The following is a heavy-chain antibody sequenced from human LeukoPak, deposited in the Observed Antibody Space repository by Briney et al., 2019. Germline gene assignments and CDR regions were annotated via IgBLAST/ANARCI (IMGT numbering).Heavy chain of an antibody. CDR3: ARDGRWLQWGVDY. J-gene: IGHJ4*02. CDR1: GGSISSSSYY. Sequence: SETLSLTCTVSGGSISSSSYYWGWIRQPPGKGLEWIGEINHSGSTNYNPSLKSRVTISVDTSKNQLSLKLSSVTAADTAVYYCARDGRWLQWGVDYWGQGTLVTVSS. D-gene: IGHD5-24*01. CDR2: INHSGST. V-gene: IGHV4-39*07.